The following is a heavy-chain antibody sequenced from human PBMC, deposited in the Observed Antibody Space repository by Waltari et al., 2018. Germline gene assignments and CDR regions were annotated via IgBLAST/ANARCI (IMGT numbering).Heavy chain of an antibody. CDR2: ISYDGSNK. J-gene: IGHJ6*02. V-gene: IGHV3-30*03. D-gene: IGHD3-3*01. Sequence: QVQLVESGGGVVQPGRSLRLSCAASGFTFSAYGMHWVRQAPGKGLEWGAFISYDGSNKYYADSVKGRFTISRDNSKNTLYLQMNSLRAEDTAVYYCARRDTIFGVVVIMRDYYYYGMDGWGQGTTVTVSS. CDR3: ARRDTIFGVVVIMRDYYYYGMDG. CDR1: GFTFSAYG.